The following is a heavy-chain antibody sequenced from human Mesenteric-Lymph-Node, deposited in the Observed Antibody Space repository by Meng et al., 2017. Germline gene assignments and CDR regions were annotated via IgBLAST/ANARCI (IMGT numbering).Heavy chain of an antibody. CDR1: GGSFSGYY. CDR3: ARGVNIYGSGSYYKDV. D-gene: IGHD3-10*01. J-gene: IGHJ6*02. CDR2: INHSGST. Sequence: SETLSLTCAVYGGSFSGYYWSWIRQPPGKGLEWIGEINHSGSTNYNPSLKSRVTISVDTSKNQFSLKLSSVTAADTAVYYCARGVNIYGSGSYYKDVWGQGTTVTVSS. V-gene: IGHV4-34*01.